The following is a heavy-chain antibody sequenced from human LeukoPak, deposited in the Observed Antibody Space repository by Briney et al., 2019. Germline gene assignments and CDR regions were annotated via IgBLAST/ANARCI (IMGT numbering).Heavy chain of an antibody. Sequence: PGGSLRLSCAASGFTFSSYEMNWVRQAPGKGLEWVSYISSSGSTIYYADSVKGRFTISRDNAKNSLYLQMNSLRAEDTAVYYCARVSTGYSYALDYWGQGTLVSVSS. J-gene: IGHJ4*02. D-gene: IGHD5-18*01. CDR2: ISSSGSTI. CDR1: GFTFSSYE. CDR3: ARVSTGYSYALDY. V-gene: IGHV3-48*03.